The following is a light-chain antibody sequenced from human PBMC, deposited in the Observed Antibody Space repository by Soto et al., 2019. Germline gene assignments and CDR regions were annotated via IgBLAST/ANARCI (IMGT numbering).Light chain of an antibody. CDR1: SSDIGAHYD. CDR2: GNN. J-gene: IGLJ1*01. Sequence: QSVLTQPPSVSGAPGQRVTISCTGSSSDIGAHYDVHWYQQLPGTAPKLLIYGNNNRPSGVPDRFSGSKSGNTASLTISGLQAEDEADYYCSSYTSSSTYVFGTGTKLTVL. CDR3: SSYTSSSTYV. V-gene: IGLV1-40*01.